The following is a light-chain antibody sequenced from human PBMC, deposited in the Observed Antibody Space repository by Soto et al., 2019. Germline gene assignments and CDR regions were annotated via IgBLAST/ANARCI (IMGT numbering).Light chain of an antibody. CDR2: KAS. CDR3: QQYDSYPIT. Sequence: DIQMTQSPSTLSASVGDRATITCRASQSISSWLAWYQQKPGKAPNLLIYKASTLESGVPSRFSGSGSGTEFTLTISSLQPNDFATYYCQQYDSYPITFGQGTRLEIK. J-gene: IGKJ5*01. V-gene: IGKV1-5*03. CDR1: QSISSW.